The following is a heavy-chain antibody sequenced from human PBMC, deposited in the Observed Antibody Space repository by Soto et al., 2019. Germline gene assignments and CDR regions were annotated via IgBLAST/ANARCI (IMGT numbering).Heavy chain of an antibody. D-gene: IGHD4-17*01. CDR3: AKDLGGDSTYYFDY. V-gene: IGHV3-23*01. CDR2: ISGSGGST. Sequence: GKGLEWVSAISGSGGSTYYADSVKGRFTISRDNSKNTLYLQMNSLRAEDTAVYYCAKDLGGDSTYYFDYWGQRTLVTVSS. J-gene: IGHJ4*02.